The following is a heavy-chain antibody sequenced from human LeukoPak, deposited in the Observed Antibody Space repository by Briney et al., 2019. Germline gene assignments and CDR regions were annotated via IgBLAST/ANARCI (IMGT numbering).Heavy chain of an antibody. CDR3: ARYSGTFSNSYFDC. V-gene: IGHV3-66*01. CDR1: GFTFTKHW. Sequence: GGSLRLSCAATGFTFTKHWMSWVRQAPGKGLEWVSLTYSGRSTYYADSVKGRFIISRDNSKNTLYLQMNSLRAEDTAVYYCARYSGTFSNSYFDCWGQGTLVTVSS. J-gene: IGHJ4*02. CDR2: TYSGRST. D-gene: IGHD1-26*01.